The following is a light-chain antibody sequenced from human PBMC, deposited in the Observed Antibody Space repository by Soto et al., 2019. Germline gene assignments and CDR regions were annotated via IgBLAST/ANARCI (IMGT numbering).Light chain of an antibody. V-gene: IGKV3-15*01. CDR2: GAY. CDR1: QSVSSN. Sequence: EIVMTQSPPTLPVSPGERATLSCRASQSVSSNLAWYQQKPGQAPRLLIYGAYTRATGIPARFSGSGSGTEFTLTISSLQSEDFAVYYCQQYNNWPPQITFGQGTRLEIK. CDR3: QQYNNWPPQIT. J-gene: IGKJ5*01.